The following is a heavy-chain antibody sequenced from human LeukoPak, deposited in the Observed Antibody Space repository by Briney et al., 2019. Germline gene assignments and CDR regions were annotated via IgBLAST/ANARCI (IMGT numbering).Heavy chain of an antibody. CDR2: INSDGSST. V-gene: IGHV3-74*01. Sequence: PGGSLRLSCAASGFTFSDYYMSWIRQAPGKGLVWVSRINSDGSSTSYADSVKGRFTISRDNAKNTLYLQMNSLRAEDTAVYYCARGIAAPRSWGQGTLVTVSS. CDR1: GFTFSDYY. J-gene: IGHJ4*02. D-gene: IGHD6-13*01. CDR3: ARGIAAPRS.